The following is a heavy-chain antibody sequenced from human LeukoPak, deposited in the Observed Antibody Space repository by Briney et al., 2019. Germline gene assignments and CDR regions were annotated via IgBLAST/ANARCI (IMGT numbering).Heavy chain of an antibody. D-gene: IGHD6-13*01. CDR3: AREARIAGVFDY. J-gene: IGHJ4*02. Sequence: PSETLSLTCTVSGGSISSGDYYWSWIRQPPGKGLEWIGYIYYSGSTYYNPSLKSRVTISVDTSKNQFSLKLSSVTAADTAVYYCAREARIAGVFDYWGQGTLVTVSS. V-gene: IGHV4-30-4*01. CDR1: GGSISSGDYY. CDR2: IYYSGST.